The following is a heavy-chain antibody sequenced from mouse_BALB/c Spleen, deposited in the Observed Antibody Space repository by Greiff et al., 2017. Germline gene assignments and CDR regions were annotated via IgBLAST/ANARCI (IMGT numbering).Heavy chain of an antibody. CDR2: INPSNGGT. Sequence: QVQLKESGAELVKPGASVKLSCKASGYTFTSYYMYWVKQRPGQGLEWIGEINPSNGGTNFNEKFKSKATLTVDKSSSTAYMQLSSLTSEDSAVYYCTNGYDAMDYWGQGTSVTVSS. J-gene: IGHJ4*01. CDR3: TNGYDAMDY. CDR1: GYTFTSYY. V-gene: IGHV1S81*02.